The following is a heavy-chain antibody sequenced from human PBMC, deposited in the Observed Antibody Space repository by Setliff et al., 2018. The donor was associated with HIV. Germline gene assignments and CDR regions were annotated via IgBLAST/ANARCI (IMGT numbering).Heavy chain of an antibody. V-gene: IGHV4-4*08. J-gene: IGHJ4*02. CDR2: IYTSGST. CDR3: ARGEFYCGTDCYWSSFDY. D-gene: IGHD2-21*02. CDR1: GGSMSTYY. Sequence: PSATLSLTCTVSGGSMSTYYWSWIRQPPGKGLEWIGYIYTSGSTNYNPSLRSRVTISVDTSKNLFSLKLSSVTAADTAVYYCARGEFYCGTDCYWSSFDYWGQGILVTVSS.